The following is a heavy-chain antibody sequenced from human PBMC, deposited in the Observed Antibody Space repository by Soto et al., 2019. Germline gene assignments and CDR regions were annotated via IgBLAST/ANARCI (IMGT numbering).Heavy chain of an antibody. Sequence: QEQLRESGPGLVKPSETLSLTCSISDDSIGPYYWTWIRQTPRKELQWIGYVYTSGSTKDNSSLKSRVTISLDASNSQFSLTMSSVTAADTGVYYCAREVVGNTWPGIFDSWGRGTLVVVSS. CDR3: AREVVGNTWPGIFDS. CDR2: VYTSGST. V-gene: IGHV4-4*08. J-gene: IGHJ4*02. CDR1: DDSIGPYY.